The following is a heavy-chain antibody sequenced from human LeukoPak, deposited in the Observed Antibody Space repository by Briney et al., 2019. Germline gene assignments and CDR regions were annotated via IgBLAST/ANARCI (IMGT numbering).Heavy chain of an antibody. CDR2: IYYSGST. CDR3: ARTPNYDILTGYW. Sequence: GSLRLSCAASGFTFDDYGMSWVRQAPGKGLEWIESIYYSGSTYYNPSLKRRVTISVDTSKKQLSLKLSSVTAADTAVYYCARTPNYDILTGYWWGQGTLVTVSS. J-gene: IGHJ4*02. CDR1: GFTFDDYG. D-gene: IGHD3-9*01. V-gene: IGHV4-38-2*01.